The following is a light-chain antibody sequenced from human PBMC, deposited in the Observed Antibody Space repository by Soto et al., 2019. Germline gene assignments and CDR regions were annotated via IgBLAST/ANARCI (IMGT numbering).Light chain of an antibody. CDR1: QTVNIY. Sequence: DIQMTQSPSSLSAYVGDRVTITCRASQTVNIYLTWYQQKPGKAPKLLIYNASSLHSGVSSRFSGSRSGTDFTLNISSLQPEDFVTYYCQQSITTPTFGQGTRLEIK. CDR2: NAS. CDR3: QQSITTPT. J-gene: IGKJ2*01. V-gene: IGKV1-39*01.